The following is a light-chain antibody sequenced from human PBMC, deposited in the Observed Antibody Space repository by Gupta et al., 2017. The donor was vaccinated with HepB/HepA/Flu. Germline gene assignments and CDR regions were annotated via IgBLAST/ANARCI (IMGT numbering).Light chain of an antibody. J-gene: IGKJ1*01. CDR1: QDIRTS. CDR2: EVS. CDR3: QHYNDWPPWT. Sequence: EIVVTTSPATLSVSPVERATLSCWASQDIRTSLAWYQQKPGQAPRLLLFEVSLRATGVPARFSGSGSGTEFTLTISSLQSEDFAIYYCQHYNDWPPWTFGQGTKVEIK. V-gene: IGKV3-15*01.